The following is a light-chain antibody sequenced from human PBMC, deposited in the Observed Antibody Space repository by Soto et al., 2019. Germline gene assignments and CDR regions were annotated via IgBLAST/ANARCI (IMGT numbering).Light chain of an antibody. CDR3: TSFTSSDTWV. J-gene: IGLJ3*02. CDR1: SSDVGAYRY. CDR2: EVS. Sequence: QSVLTQPASVSGSPGQSITISCTGTSSDVGAYRYVSWYQQKPGKAPKLMIYEVSYRPSGVSNRFSGSKSGNTASLTISGLQAEDEADYYCTSFTSSDTWVFGGGTQLTVL. V-gene: IGLV2-14*01.